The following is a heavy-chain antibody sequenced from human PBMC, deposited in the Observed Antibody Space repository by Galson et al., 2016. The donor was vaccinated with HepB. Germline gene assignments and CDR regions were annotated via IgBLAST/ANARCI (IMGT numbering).Heavy chain of an antibody. D-gene: IGHD4-23*01. Sequence: QSGAEVKKPGESLRISCQASGYSFTSHWISWVRQMPGKGLEWMATINPSDSYTNYSPYLQGHFTISTDKSIRPAYLQWSSLQASDTAMYFCARHSLGLTAAVSGPWFNIWGQGTKVIVSS. CDR1: GYSFTSHW. V-gene: IGHV5-10-1*01. CDR3: ARHSLGLTAAVSGPWFNI. J-gene: IGHJ3*02. CDR2: INPSDSYT.